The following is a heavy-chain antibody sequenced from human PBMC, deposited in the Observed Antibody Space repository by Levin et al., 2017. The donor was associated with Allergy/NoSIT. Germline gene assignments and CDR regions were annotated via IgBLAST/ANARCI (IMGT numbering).Heavy chain of an antibody. CDR1: GYTFTSYG. CDR3: ASIAAAGTGVRDAFDS. D-gene: IGHD6-13*01. J-gene: IGHJ3*02. Sequence: ASVKVSCKASGYTFTSYGISWVRQAPGQGLEWMGWISAYNGNTNYEQKLQGRVTMTTDTSTSTAYMELRSLRSDDTAVYYCASIAAAGTGVRDAFDSWGQGTMVTVSS. V-gene: IGHV1-18*01. CDR2: ISAYNGNT.